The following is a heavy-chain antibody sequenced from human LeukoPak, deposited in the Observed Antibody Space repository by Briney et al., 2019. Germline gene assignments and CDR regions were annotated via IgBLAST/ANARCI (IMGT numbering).Heavy chain of an antibody. V-gene: IGHV3-7*01. CDR2: IHQDGSLQ. CDR1: GFSFGRHW. J-gene: IGHJ4*02. D-gene: IGHD3-16*01. Sequence: GGSLRLSCAASGFSFGRHWMNWVRQPPGRGLEWVANIHQDGSLQFYVDSVKGRFTVSRDNARNLLYLQMNGLRAEDTAVYYCARAGSSYVEAAYWGLGTLVTVSS. CDR3: ARAGSSYVEAAY.